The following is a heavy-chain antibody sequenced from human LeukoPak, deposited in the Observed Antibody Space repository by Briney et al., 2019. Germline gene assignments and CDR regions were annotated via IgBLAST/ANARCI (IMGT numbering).Heavy chain of an antibody. Sequence: ASVKVSCKASGYTFTGYYMHWVRQAPGQGLEWMGIINPSGGSTSYAQKFQGRVTMTRDTSTSTVYMELSSLRSEDTAVYYCARERRESIAAAGRKGGNWFDPWGQGTLVTVSS. CDR2: INPSGGST. J-gene: IGHJ5*02. CDR3: ARERRESIAAAGRKGGNWFDP. CDR1: GYTFTGYY. V-gene: IGHV1-46*01. D-gene: IGHD6-13*01.